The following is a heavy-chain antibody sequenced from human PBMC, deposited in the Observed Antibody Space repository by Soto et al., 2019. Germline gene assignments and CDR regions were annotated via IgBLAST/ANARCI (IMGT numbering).Heavy chain of an antibody. CDR1: GGTISSGGYY. Sequence: SETLSLTCTVSGGTISSGGYYWSWIRQHPGKGLEWIGYIYYSGSTYYNPSLKSRVTISVDTSKNQFSLKLSSVTAADTAVYYCARDRPGTGGMDVWGQGTTVTVSS. CDR2: IYYSGST. CDR3: ARDRPGTGGMDV. J-gene: IGHJ6*02. V-gene: IGHV4-31*03.